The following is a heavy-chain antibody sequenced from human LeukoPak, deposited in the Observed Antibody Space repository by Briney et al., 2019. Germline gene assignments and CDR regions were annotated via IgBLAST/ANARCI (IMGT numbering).Heavy chain of an antibody. CDR2: IYFNGST. J-gene: IGHJ2*01. CDR3: ARRDSNCGFDWYFDL. D-gene: IGHD7-27*01. CDR1: GGSLSSYS. Sequence: SETLSLTCTVSGGSLSSYSWTWIRQPPGKGLEWAGYIYFNGSTNYNPSLKSRVTISVDTSQNQFSLKLTSVTAADTAVYYCARRDSNCGFDWYFDLWGRGTLVTVSS. V-gene: IGHV4-59*12.